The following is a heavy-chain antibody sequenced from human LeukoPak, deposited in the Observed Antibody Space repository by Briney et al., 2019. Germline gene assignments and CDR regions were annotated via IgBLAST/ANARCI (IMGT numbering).Heavy chain of an antibody. CDR3: ARWYYYYMDV. CDR1: GGSISSSSYY. V-gene: IGHV4-61*02. J-gene: IGHJ6*03. Sequence: SEALSLTCTVSGGSISSSSYYWSWIRQPAGKGLEWIGRIYTSGSTNYNPSLKSRVTMSVDTSKNQFSLKLSSVTAADTAVYYCARWYYYYMDVWGKGTTVTVSS. CDR2: IYTSGST.